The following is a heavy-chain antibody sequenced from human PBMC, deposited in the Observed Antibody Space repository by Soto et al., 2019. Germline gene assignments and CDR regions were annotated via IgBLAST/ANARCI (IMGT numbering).Heavy chain of an antibody. CDR1: GGSISSGGYY. J-gene: IGHJ6*02. CDR3: ARDRSANVHHYYGMDV. V-gene: IGHV4-31*03. Sequence: QVQMQESGPGLVKPSQTLSLTCTVSGGSISSGGYYWSWIRQHPGKGLEWIGYIYYSGTTYYNPSLKSRVTISVDTSKNQFSLKLSSVTAADTAVYYCARDRSANVHHYYGMDVWGQGTTVIVSS. CDR2: IYYSGTT.